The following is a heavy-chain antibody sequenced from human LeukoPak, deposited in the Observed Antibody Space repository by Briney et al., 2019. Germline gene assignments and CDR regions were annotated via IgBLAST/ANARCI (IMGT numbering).Heavy chain of an antibody. D-gene: IGHD6-13*01. J-gene: IGHJ4*02. CDR1: GYTFTGYY. CDR3: ARDGLSSSWYSHDY. V-gene: IGHV1-2*02. Sequence: GASVKVSCKASGYTFTGYYMHWVRQAPGQGLEWMGWINPNSGGTNYAQKFQGRVTMTRDTSISTAYMELSRLRSDDTAVYYCARDGLSSSWYSHDYWGQGTLVTVSS. CDR2: INPNSGGT.